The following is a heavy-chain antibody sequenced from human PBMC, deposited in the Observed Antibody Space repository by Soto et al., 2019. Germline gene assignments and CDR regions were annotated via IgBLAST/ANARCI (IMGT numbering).Heavy chain of an antibody. CDR1: GYIFTNYA. CDR3: VAVDYGDY. Sequence: RASVKVSCKASGYIFTNYAIHWVRQAPGQRPEWMGWINGGDGDTKYLQNFQGRVRFTRDTSASTAYMEVPSLRSEDTAVYFCVAVDYGDYWGQGTLVTVSS. V-gene: IGHV1-3*01. D-gene: IGHD3-16*01. CDR2: INGGDGDT. J-gene: IGHJ4*02.